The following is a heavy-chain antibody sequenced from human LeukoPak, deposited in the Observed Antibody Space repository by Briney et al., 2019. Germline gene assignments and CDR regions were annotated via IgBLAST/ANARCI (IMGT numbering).Heavy chain of an antibody. CDR2: IYTSGST. CDR1: GGSISSYY. D-gene: IGHD3-10*01. Sequence: SETLSLTCTVSGGSISSYYWSWIRQPAGKGLEWIGRIYTSGSTNYNPSLKSRVTMSVDTSKNQFSLKLSSVTAADTAVYYCARGHYYGSGSYAVLDYWGQGTLVTVSS. J-gene: IGHJ4*02. V-gene: IGHV4-4*07. CDR3: ARGHYYGSGSYAVLDY.